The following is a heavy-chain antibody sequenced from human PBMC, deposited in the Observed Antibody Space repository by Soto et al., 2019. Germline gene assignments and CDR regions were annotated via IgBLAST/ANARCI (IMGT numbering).Heavy chain of an antibody. D-gene: IGHD5-12*01. Sequence: QVQLVQSGAEVKKPGSSVKVSCKASVGTFSSYAISWVRQAPGQGLEWMGGIIPIFGTANYAQKFQGRVTITADESTSTAYMELSRLRSEDTAVYYCARVEMAKQLGWFDPWGQGTLVTVSS. V-gene: IGHV1-69*12. CDR1: VGTFSSYA. J-gene: IGHJ5*02. CDR2: IIPIFGTA. CDR3: ARVEMAKQLGWFDP.